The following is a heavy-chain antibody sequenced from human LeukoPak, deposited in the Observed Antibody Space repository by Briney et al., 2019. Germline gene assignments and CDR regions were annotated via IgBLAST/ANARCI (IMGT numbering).Heavy chain of an antibody. V-gene: IGHV3-74*01. D-gene: IGHD5-18*01. Sequence: GSLRLSCAASGFTFSGYWIHWVRQAPGRGLVWVSHINGDGSITTYADSVKGRFTISRDNGQNTLYLQMNSLRAEDTAVYYCAREGRGYSYAFEYWGQGTLVTVSS. CDR2: INGDGSIT. CDR3: AREGRGYSYAFEY. J-gene: IGHJ4*02. CDR1: GFTFSGYW.